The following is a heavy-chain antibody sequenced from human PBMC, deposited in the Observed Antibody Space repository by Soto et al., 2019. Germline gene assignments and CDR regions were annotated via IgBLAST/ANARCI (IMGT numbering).Heavy chain of an antibody. D-gene: IGHD6-19*01. J-gene: IGHJ2*01. CDR2: IYHSGST. CDR3: ARCAAAIAVAGTRDWYFDL. Sequence: QLQLQESGSGLVKPSQTLSLTCAVSGGSISSGGYSWSWIRQPPGKGLEWIGYIYHSGSTYYNPSLTSPVTISVDRPKTQSPRKLSSVTAADTAVYYCARCAAAIAVAGTRDWYFDLWGRGTLVTVSS. CDR1: GGSISSGGYS. V-gene: IGHV4-30-2*01.